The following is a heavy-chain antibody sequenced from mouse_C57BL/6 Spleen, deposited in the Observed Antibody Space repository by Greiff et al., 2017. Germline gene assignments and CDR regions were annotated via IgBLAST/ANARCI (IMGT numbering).Heavy chain of an antibody. D-gene: IGHD1-1*01. CDR3: ARRGTTVVATPYYFDY. J-gene: IGHJ2*01. V-gene: IGHV5-17*01. CDR1: GFTFSDYG. Sequence: VQLQQSGGGLVKPGGSLKLSCAASGFTFSDYGMHWVRQAPEKGLEWVAYISSGSSTIYYADTVKGRFTITRDNAKNTLFLQMTSLRSEDTAMYYCARRGTTVVATPYYFDYWGQGTTLTVSS. CDR2: ISSGSSTI.